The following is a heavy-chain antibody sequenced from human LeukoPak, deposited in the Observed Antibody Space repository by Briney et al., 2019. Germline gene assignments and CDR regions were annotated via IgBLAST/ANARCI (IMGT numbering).Heavy chain of an antibody. CDR3: AREGGDIVVVPAADNWFDP. CDR2: FSAYNGNT. V-gene: IGHV1-18*01. CDR1: GYTFTSYG. D-gene: IGHD2-2*01. J-gene: IGHJ5*02. Sequence: ASVKVSCNASGYTFTSYGISWVRLAPGQGLEWMGWFSAYNGNTNYAQKLQGRGTMTTYTSTSTAYMELRSLRSDDTAVYYCAREGGDIVVVPAADNWFDPWGQGTLVTVSS.